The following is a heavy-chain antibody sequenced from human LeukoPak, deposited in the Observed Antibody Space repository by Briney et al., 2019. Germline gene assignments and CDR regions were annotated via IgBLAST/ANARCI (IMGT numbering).Heavy chain of an antibody. V-gene: IGHV4-59*08. Sequence: SETLSLTCTVSGGSISSYYWSWIRQPPGKGLEWIGYIYYSGSTNYNPSLKSRVTISVDTSKNQFSLKLSSVTAADTAVYYCARSPRVGLDYWGQGTLVTVSS. CDR1: GGSISSYY. J-gene: IGHJ4*02. CDR2: IYYSGST. CDR3: ARSPRVGLDY.